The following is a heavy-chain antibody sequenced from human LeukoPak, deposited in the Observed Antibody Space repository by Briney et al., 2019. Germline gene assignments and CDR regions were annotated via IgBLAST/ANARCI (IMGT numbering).Heavy chain of an antibody. Sequence: RPGGSLRLSCAASGLTFSSYAVSWVRQAPGKGLEWVSRIVGSGDITYYEDSVKGRFTISRDNSKNTVHLQMNSLRAEDTAVYYCAKMSGDCSSTTCSSFDYWGQGTLVTVSS. V-gene: IGHV3-23*01. CDR3: AKMSGDCSSTTCSSFDY. CDR2: IVGSGDIT. D-gene: IGHD2-2*01. J-gene: IGHJ4*02. CDR1: GLTFSSYA.